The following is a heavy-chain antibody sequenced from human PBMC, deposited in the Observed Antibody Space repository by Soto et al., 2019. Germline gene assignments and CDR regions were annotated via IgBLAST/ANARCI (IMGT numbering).Heavy chain of an antibody. V-gene: IGHV3-23*01. CDR3: ARMYSSSCDY. J-gene: IGHJ4*02. Sequence: EVQLLESGGALAQPGGSLRLSCAASGFTFSTYAMRWVRQAPGKGLEWVSSITGSGDRTYYADSVKGRFTISRDNSQSTLHLQMNSLRAEDTAVYYCARMYSSSCDYWGQGTLVTVSS. CDR1: GFTFSTYA. D-gene: IGHD6-13*01. CDR2: ITGSGDRT.